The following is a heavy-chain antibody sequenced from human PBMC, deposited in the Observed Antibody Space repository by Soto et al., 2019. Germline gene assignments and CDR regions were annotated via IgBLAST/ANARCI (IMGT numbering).Heavy chain of an antibody. CDR2: VYYGGST. Sequence: SETLSLTCTVSGGSISSSSYYWGWIRQPPGKGLEWIGNVYYGGSTYYNPSLKSRVTISVETSKSQFSPKLSSVTTADTAVYYCAGGDYYHSSGYYFYYYTMDVWGQGTTVTVSS. D-gene: IGHD3-22*01. J-gene: IGHJ6*02. CDR3: AGGDYYHSSGYYFYYYTMDV. V-gene: IGHV4-39*01. CDR1: GGSISSSSYY.